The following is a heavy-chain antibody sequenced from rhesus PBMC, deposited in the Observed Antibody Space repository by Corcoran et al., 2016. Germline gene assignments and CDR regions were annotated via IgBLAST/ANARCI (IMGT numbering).Heavy chain of an antibody. J-gene: IGHJ4*01. D-gene: IGHD5-24*01. Sequence: QVQLQESGPGLVKPSETLSLTCAVSGGSISDDYYWSWIRQPPGKGLEWIGYIYGSGGGTNYNPSLKNRVTISIDTSKNQFSLRLSSVTAADSAVYYCARYSGSIYGSFDSWGQGVLVTVSS. CDR2: IYGSGGGT. CDR3: ARYSGSIYGSFDS. CDR1: GGSISDDYY. V-gene: IGHV4-106*01.